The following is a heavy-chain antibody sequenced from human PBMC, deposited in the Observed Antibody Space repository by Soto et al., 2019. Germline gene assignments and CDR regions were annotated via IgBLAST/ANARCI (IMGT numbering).Heavy chain of an antibody. Sequence: SETLSLTCTVSAGSISSYYWSWIRQPPGKGLKWIGYIYYSGSTNYNPPLKSRVTISVDTSKNQCSLKLSSVTAADTAVYYCAGDTGYGSGGSCSIEYFQHWGQGTLVTVSS. CDR2: IYYSGST. D-gene: IGHD2-15*01. CDR1: AGSISSYY. V-gene: IGHV4-59*01. J-gene: IGHJ1*01. CDR3: AGDTGYGSGGSCSIEYFQH.